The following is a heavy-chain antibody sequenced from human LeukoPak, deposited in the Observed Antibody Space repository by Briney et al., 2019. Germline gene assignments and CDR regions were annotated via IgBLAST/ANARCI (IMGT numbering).Heavy chain of an antibody. D-gene: IGHD2-21*02. J-gene: IGHJ4*02. Sequence: PGGSLRLSCAASGFTFSLYTMSWVRQAPGKGLEWVSGISGNGGRTYYADSVKGRFTISRDNSKNTLNLQLNSLSAEDTALYYCAKDQDAGVTTYYFDYWGQGTLVFVSS. CDR3: AKDQDAGVTTYYFDY. CDR2: ISGNGGRT. V-gene: IGHV3-23*01. CDR1: GFTFSLYT.